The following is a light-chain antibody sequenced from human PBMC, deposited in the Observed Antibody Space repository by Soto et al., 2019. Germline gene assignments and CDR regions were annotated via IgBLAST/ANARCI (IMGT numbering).Light chain of an antibody. CDR3: QQRYNSFT. CDR2: DAS. Sequence: EIVLTQSPATLSLSPGERATLSCRTSQSVSNSLSWYQQKPAQAPRLLIYDASDRVTGIPDRFSGSGSGTDFTLTISSLEPEEFAFYYCQQRYNSFTFGPGTKVDIK. J-gene: IGKJ3*01. V-gene: IGKV3-11*01. CDR1: QSVSNS.